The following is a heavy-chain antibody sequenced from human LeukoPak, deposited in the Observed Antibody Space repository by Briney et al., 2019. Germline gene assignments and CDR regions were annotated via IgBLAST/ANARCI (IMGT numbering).Heavy chain of an antibody. V-gene: IGHV1-8*03. CDR3: ARVTSRFWTGYYDPFDT. J-gene: IGHJ3*02. D-gene: IGHD3/OR15-3a*01. CDR1: GYTFTNYD. Sequence: GASVKVSCKASGYTFTNYDINWVRQATGQGLEWMGWLHPNSGTAGYAQNFQGRVTITGDTSMSTAYMELSSLRSEDTAVYYCARVTSRFWTGYYDPFDTWGQGTMVTVSS. CDR2: LHPNSGTA.